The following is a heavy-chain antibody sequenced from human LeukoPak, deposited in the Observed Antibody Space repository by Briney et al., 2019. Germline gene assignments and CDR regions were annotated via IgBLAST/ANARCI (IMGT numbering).Heavy chain of an antibody. CDR1: GFTFSSYA. V-gene: IGHV3-30-3*01. D-gene: IGHD3-9*01. CDR3: AREGTEDILIPTYYYYGMDV. Sequence: GGSLRLSCAASGFTFSSYAMHWVRQAPAKGLEWVAVISYDGSNKYYADSVKGRFTISRDNSKNTLYLQMNSLRAEDTAVYYCAREGTEDILIPTYYYYGMDVWGQGTTVTVSS. J-gene: IGHJ6*02. CDR2: ISYDGSNK.